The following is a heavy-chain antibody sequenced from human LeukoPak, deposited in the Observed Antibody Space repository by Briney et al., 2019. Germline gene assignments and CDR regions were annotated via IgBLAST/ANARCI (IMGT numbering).Heavy chain of an antibody. V-gene: IGHV3-23*01. CDR3: AAHPEYSSSWYWGYYYYYYMDV. CDR1: GGSFSGYY. Sequence: PSETLSLTCAVYGGSFSGYYWSWVRQAPGKGLEWVSAISGSGGSTYYADSVKGRFTISRDNSKNTLYLQMNSLRAEDTAVYYCAAHPEYSSSWYWGYYYYYYMDVWGKGTTVTVSS. D-gene: IGHD6-13*01. J-gene: IGHJ6*03. CDR2: ISGSGGST.